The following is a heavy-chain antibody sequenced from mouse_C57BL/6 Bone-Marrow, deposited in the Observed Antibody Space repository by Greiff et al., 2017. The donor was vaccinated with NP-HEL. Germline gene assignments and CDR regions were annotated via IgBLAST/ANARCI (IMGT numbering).Heavy chain of an antibody. J-gene: IGHJ4*01. CDR3: ARNVRWLLRAMDY. CDR1: GYAFSSYW. CDR2: IYPGDGDT. V-gene: IGHV1-80*01. D-gene: IGHD2-3*01. Sequence: VKLMESGAELVKPGASVKISCKASGYAFSSYWMNWVKQRPGKGLEWIGQIYPGDGDTNYNGKFKGKATLTADKSSSTAYMQLSSLTSEDSAVYFCARNVRWLLRAMDYWGQGTSVTVSS.